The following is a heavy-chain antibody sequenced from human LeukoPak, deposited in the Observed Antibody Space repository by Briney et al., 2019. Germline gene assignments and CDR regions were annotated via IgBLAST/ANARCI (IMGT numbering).Heavy chain of an antibody. D-gene: IGHD3-3*01. Sequence: GASVKVSCKTSRHTYTNYDLNWVRQAPGQALEWMGWISAYNGNTNYAQKFQGRVSMTTDTSASTAYMELRSLRSDDTAVYYCARDFWSSYSPDPLDYWGQGTLVTVSS. CDR2: ISAYNGNT. CDR3: ARDFWSSYSPDPLDY. CDR1: RHTYTNYD. V-gene: IGHV1-18*01. J-gene: IGHJ4*02.